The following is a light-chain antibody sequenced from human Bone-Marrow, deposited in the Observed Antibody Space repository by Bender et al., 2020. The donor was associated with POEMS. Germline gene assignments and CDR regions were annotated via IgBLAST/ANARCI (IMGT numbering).Light chain of an antibody. CDR2: DVS. CDR1: ISDVGGYDY. CDR3: CSYTRSSTWV. Sequence: QSGLTQTRSVSGSPGQSVTISCTGTISDVGGYDYVSWYQHHPGNAPKLLIYDVSNRPSGVSTRFSGSKSGNTASLTIPGLQAEDEGDYFCCSYTRSSTWVFGGGTKLTVL. V-gene: IGLV2-14*03. J-gene: IGLJ3*02.